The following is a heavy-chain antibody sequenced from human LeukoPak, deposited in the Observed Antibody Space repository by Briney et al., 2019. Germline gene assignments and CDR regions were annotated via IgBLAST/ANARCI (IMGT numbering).Heavy chain of an antibody. D-gene: IGHD3-16*01. CDR3: ARGLGGASYYMDV. J-gene: IGHJ6*03. Sequence: PSEILSLTCSVSSGFFSTFYWTWVRQSAWKGLEWIGRVDTSGSTHYNPSLKGRATMSLDTSKNQFSLRLTSVTVADTAVYYCARGLGGASYYMDVWGRGTTVTVSS. CDR2: VDTSGST. V-gene: IGHV4-4*07. CDR1: SGFFSTFY.